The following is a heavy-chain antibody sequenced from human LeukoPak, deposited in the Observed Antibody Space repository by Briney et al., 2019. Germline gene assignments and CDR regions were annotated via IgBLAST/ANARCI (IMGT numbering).Heavy chain of an antibody. Sequence: SETLSLTCAVSGDSIRSDSWWIWVRQAPGKGLEWIGGRYHDGRRTYNPSLKSRVSISLDESENQFSLELTPVTAADTAVYFCAREKGHLMEVDVWGQGTTVTVSS. CDR2: RYHDGRR. CDR3: AREKGHLMEVDV. CDR1: GDSIRSDSW. V-gene: IGHV4-4*02. D-gene: IGHD3-3*01. J-gene: IGHJ6*02.